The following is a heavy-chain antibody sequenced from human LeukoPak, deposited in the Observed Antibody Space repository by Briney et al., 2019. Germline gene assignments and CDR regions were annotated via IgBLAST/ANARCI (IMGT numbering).Heavy chain of an antibody. Sequence: PSETLSPTCTVSGGSISSSSYYWGWIRQPPGKGLEWIGSIYYSGSTYYNPSLKSRVTISVDTSKNQFSLKLSSVTAADTAVYYCARVNNGYSYVDYWGQGTLVTVSS. CDR3: ARVNNGYSYVDY. J-gene: IGHJ4*02. CDR1: GGSISSSSYY. D-gene: IGHD5-18*01. CDR2: IYYSGST. V-gene: IGHV4-39*07.